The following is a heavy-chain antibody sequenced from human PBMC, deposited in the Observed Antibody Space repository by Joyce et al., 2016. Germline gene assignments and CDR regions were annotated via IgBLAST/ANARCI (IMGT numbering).Heavy chain of an antibody. CDR3: ARVSNWFDP. Sequence: QLQLQESGSGLVEPSQTLSLTCAVSGGSISSGGYSWSWVRPPPGKGLEWIGYIYPSGSTYDQPSLESRVTIAVDRSNNKFFLKVTSVTAADTAVYYCARVSNWFDPWGQGTLVTVSS. CDR2: IYPSGST. J-gene: IGHJ5*02. CDR1: GGSISSGGYS. V-gene: IGHV4-30-2*01.